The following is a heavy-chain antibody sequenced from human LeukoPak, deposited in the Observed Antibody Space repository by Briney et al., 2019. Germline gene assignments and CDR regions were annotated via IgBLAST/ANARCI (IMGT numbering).Heavy chain of an antibody. Sequence: GGSLRVSCAASGFTFSSYEMYWVRQAPGKGLEWVSYISSSCSTIYYADSVKGRFTISRDNAKNSLYLQMNSLRAEDTTVYYCLRDVTNLRFDPWRQGTLVTVSS. CDR1: GFTFSSYE. CDR3: LRDVTNLRFDP. CDR2: ISSSCSTI. D-gene: IGHD2-8*01. J-gene: IGHJ5*02. V-gene: IGHV3-48*03.